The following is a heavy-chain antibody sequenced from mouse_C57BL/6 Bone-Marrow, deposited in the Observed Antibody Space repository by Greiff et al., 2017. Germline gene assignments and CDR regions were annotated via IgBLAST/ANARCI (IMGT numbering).Heavy chain of an antibody. J-gene: IGHJ4*01. Sequence: DVQLVESGGGLVQPGGSLKLSCAASGFTFSDYYMYWVRQTPEKRLEWVAYISNGGGSTYYPDTVKGRFTISRDNAKNTLYLQMSRLKSEDTAMYYCARRTEFYAMDYGGQGTSVTVSS. V-gene: IGHV5-12*01. CDR1: GFTFSDYY. CDR2: ISNGGGST. CDR3: ARRTEFYAMDY.